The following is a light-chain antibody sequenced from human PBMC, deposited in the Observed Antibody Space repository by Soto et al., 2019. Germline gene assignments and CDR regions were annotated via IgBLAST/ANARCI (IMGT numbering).Light chain of an antibody. V-gene: IGLV1-44*01. CDR3: AAWDDSLNGVL. Sequence: QPVLTQPPSASGTPGQRVTISCSGSSSNIGSNTVNWYQQLPGTAPKLLIYNDHQRPSGVPDRFSGSKSGTSASLAISGLQSEDEADYYCAAWDDSLNGVLFGGGTKLTVL. CDR1: SSNIGSNT. J-gene: IGLJ2*01. CDR2: NDH.